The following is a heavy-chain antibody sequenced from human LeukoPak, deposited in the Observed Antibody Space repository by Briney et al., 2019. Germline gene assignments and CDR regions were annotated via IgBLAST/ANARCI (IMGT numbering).Heavy chain of an antibody. CDR1: GYTFISYG. CDR2: ITAYNGNT. CDR3: ARDGETTVTTFPFDY. J-gene: IGHJ4*02. D-gene: IGHD4-17*01. Sequence: GASVKVSCKASGYTFISYGFSWVRQAPGQGLEWMGWITAYNGNTNYAQKLQGRVTMTTDTSTSTAYMELSSLRSEDTAVYYCARDGETTVTTFPFDYWGQGTLVTVSS. V-gene: IGHV1-18*04.